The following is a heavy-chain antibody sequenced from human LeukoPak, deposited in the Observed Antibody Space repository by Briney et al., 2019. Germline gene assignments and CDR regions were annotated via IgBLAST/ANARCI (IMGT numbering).Heavy chain of an antibody. CDR3: ALAPNSNWFDF. V-gene: IGHV4-59*03. CDR1: GGSTSNFY. J-gene: IGHJ5*01. D-gene: IGHD2-8*01. Sequence: SETLSLTCTVSGGSTSNFYWNWIRQSPGKGLEWIGNIHYSGSSVYNPSLKSRGTISIDTSRRQFFLKLNSVTAADTAVYFCALAPNSNWFDFWGPGTLVTVSS. CDR2: IHYSGSS.